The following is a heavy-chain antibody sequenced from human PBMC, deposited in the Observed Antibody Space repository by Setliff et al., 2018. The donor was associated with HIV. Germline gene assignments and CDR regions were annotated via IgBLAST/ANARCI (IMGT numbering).Heavy chain of an antibody. CDR3: TRERTFYYTGSDYYLDY. V-gene: IGHV4-39*02. D-gene: IGHD3-22*01. CDR1: GDSIVSDDSTSSHH. J-gene: IGHJ4*02. CDR2: IYYSGST. Sequence: SETLSLTCRFSGDSIVSDDSTSSHHCSWIRQPPGKGLEWIGSIYYSGSTNYNPSLKSRVTISVDTSKNQFSLKLSSVTAADTAVYYCTRERTFYYTGSDYYLDYWGQGTLVTVSS.